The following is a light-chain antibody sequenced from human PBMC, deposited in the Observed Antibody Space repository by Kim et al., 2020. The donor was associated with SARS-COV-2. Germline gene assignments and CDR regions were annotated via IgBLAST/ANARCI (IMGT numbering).Light chain of an antibody. CDR3: ATWDDSLNAWV. CDR1: NSNIGVNN. J-gene: IGLJ3*02. Sequence: GQRVTISCSGSNSNIGVNNVNWYQQFPGTAPKLLIYRNNQRPSGVPDRFSGSKSGTSASLALSGLLSEDEADYYCATWDDSLNAWVFGGGIQLTVL. V-gene: IGLV1-44*01. CDR2: RNN.